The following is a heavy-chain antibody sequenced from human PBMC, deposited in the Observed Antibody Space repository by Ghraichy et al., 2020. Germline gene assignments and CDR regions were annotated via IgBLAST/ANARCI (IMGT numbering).Heavy chain of an antibody. J-gene: IGHJ6*02. CDR3: AKGRKYIDFWSGYSKDGMDV. CDR1: GFTFSSYA. V-gene: IGHV3-23*01. Sequence: GGSLRLSCAASGFTFSSYAMSWVRQAPGKGLEWVSTVSGSGGNTYYADSVKGRFTISRDNSKNTLYLQMNTLRAEDTAVFYCAKGRKYIDFWSGYSKDGMDVWGHGTMVTVSS. D-gene: IGHD3-3*01. CDR2: VSGSGGNT.